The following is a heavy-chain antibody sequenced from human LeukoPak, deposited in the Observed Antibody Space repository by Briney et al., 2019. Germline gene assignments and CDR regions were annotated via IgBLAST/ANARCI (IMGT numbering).Heavy chain of an antibody. CDR3: ARGGGSFDY. CDR1: GFTFSSYW. D-gene: IGHD5-12*01. Sequence: GGSLRLSCAVSGFTFSSYWMSWVRQAPGKGREWVANIKQDGSEKNYVDSVKGRFTISRDNAENSLYLQMNSLRAEDTAVYYCARGGGSFDYWGQGTLVTVSS. V-gene: IGHV3-7*01. J-gene: IGHJ4*02. CDR2: IKQDGSEK.